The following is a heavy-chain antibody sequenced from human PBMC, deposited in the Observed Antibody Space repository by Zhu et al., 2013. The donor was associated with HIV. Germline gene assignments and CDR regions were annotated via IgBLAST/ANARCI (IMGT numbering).Heavy chain of an antibody. V-gene: IGHV4-30-4*01. Sequence: QVQLQESGPGLVEPSQTLSLTCTVSGGSITSGDYYWSWIRQPPGKGLEWIGYIYHNGNTYSNPSLKSRLTISVDKSKNQFSLKLSSVTAADTAVYYCARVRCEGYCSSSSRNWFDPWGQGTLVTVSS. D-gene: IGHD2-2*01. CDR2: IYHNGNT. CDR1: GGSITSGDYY. J-gene: IGHJ5*02. CDR3: ARVRCEGYCSSSSRNWFDP.